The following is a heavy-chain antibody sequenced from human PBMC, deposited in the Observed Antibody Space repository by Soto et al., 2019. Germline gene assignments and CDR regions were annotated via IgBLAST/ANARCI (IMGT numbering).Heavy chain of an antibody. CDR3: ARLRDGGYSYASYSSSWYFDY. Sequence: QVQLQESGPGLVKPSETLSLTCTVSGGSINTYYWNWIRQPAGKGLEWIGRIYTSGTTNYNPSLKDLVNMSVDRSKNQYCRKLSSVTVVASAVYYGARLRDGGYSYASYSSSWYFDYWGQGTLVTDSS. J-gene: IGHJ4*02. V-gene: IGHV4-4*07. CDR1: GGSINTYY. D-gene: IGHD6-13*01. CDR2: IYTSGTT.